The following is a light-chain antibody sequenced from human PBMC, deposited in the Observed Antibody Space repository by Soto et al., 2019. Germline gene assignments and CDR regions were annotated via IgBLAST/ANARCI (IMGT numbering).Light chain of an antibody. Sequence: QAVVTQEPSFSVSPGGTVTLTCGLTSGSVSTTYYPSWYQQIPGQAPRTLIYSTNIRSSGVPDRFSGSILGNKAALTITGAQADDESDYYCVLYMGSGISAFGGGTKVTVL. J-gene: IGLJ2*01. V-gene: IGLV8-61*01. CDR2: STN. CDR3: VLYMGSGISA. CDR1: SGSVSTTYY.